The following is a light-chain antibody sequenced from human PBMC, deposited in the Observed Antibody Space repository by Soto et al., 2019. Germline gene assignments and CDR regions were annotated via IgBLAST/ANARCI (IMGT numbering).Light chain of an antibody. V-gene: IGKV3-20*01. CDR2: GAS. CDR1: QSVSSR. J-gene: IGKJ5*01. CDR3: QQYVTSSIT. Sequence: EIVLTQSPATLSLSPGERATLSCRASQSVSSRLAWYQQKPGQAPRLLISGASSRATGIPDRFSGSGSATDFTLTISRLEPEDFALYYCQQYVTSSITFGQGTRLEIK.